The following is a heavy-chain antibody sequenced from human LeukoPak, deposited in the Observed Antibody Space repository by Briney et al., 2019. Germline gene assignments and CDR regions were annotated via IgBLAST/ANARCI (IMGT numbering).Heavy chain of an antibody. CDR1: GGSFSGYY. CDR2: VNHSGST. CDR3: ARVPGRWLQFRSWFDP. D-gene: IGHD5-24*01. Sequence: PSETLSLTCAVYGGSFSGYYWSWIRQPPGKGLEWIGEVNHSGSTNYNPSLKSRVTISVDTSKNQFSLKLSSVTAADTAVYYCARVPGRWLQFRSWFDPWGQGTLVTVSS. J-gene: IGHJ5*02. V-gene: IGHV4-34*01.